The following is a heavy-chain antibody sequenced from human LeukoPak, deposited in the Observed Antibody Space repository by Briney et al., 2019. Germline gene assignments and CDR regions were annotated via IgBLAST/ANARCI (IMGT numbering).Heavy chain of an antibody. CDR1: GGSFSGYY. CDR3: ARGLYDFWSGYYTGLDY. Sequence: PSETLSLTCAVYGGSFSGYYWSWIRQPPGKGLGWIGEINHSGSTNYNPSLKSRVTISVDTSKNQFPLKLSSVTAADTAVYYCARGLYDFWSGYYTGLDYWGQGTLVTVSS. CDR2: INHSGST. V-gene: IGHV4-34*01. J-gene: IGHJ4*02. D-gene: IGHD3-3*01.